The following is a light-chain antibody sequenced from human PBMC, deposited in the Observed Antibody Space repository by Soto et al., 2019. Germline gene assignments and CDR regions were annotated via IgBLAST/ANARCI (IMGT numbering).Light chain of an antibody. CDR3: QSYDSSLSAWV. V-gene: IGLV1-40*01. J-gene: IGLJ2*01. CDR1: SSNIGAGYD. Sequence: QAVVTQPPSVSGAPGQRVTMSCTGSSSNIGAGYDVHWYQQLPGTAPKLLVYGYNNRPSGVPDRFSVSKSGTSASLTITGLQTEDEADYYCQSYDSSLSAWVFGGGTKLTVL. CDR2: GYN.